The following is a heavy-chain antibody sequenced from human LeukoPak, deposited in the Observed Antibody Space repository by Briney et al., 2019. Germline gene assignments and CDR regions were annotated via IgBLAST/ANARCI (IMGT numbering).Heavy chain of an antibody. J-gene: IGHJ4*02. D-gene: IGHD3-22*01. CDR3: ARGFNYYDNSGYYQYYFDY. CDR2: INPSDGSA. V-gene: IGHV1-46*01. Sequence: ASVKVSCKASGYTLTSYYMHWVRQAPGQGLEWMGIINPSDGSAIYTQKFQGRVILTTDTSTSTVYMELNSLRSEDTAVYYCARGFNYYDNSGYYQYYFDYWGQGTLVTVSS. CDR1: GYTLTSYY.